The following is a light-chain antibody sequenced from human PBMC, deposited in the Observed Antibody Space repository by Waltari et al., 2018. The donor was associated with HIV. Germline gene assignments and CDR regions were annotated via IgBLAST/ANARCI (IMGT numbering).Light chain of an antibody. CDR1: SSAVGGYDY. V-gene: IGLV2-14*01. Sequence: QSAPTQPPSVSGSPGQSITISCTGTSSAVGGYDYVSWYQQHPGKAPKLIIYDVTNRPSGVSNRFSGSKSGNTASLTISGLQAEDEADYYCSSYTTSSTVVFGGGTKLTVL. J-gene: IGLJ2*01. CDR3: SSYTTSSTVV. CDR2: DVT.